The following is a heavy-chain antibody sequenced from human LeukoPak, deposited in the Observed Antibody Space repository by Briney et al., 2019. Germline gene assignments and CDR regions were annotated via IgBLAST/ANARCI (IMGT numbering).Heavy chain of an antibody. J-gene: IGHJ4*02. CDR3: ARAIKAVAGTFHRDYYFDY. V-gene: IGHV3-30*02. D-gene: IGHD6-19*01. Sequence: GGSLRLSCAASGFTFSNYGVHWVRQAPGKGLEWVSFIRFDGSNKYYADSVKGRFTISRDNSKNTLYLQMNSLRAEDTAVYYCARAIKAVAGTFHRDYYFDYWGQGTLVTVSS. CDR2: IRFDGSNK. CDR1: GFTFSNYG.